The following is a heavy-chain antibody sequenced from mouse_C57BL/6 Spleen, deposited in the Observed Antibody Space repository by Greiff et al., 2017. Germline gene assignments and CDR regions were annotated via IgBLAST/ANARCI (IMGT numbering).Heavy chain of an antibody. CDR1: GYTFTSYW. CDR3: ARGEGGYDRTWFAY. CDR2: IDPSDSET. J-gene: IGHJ3*01. Sequence: VQLQQPGAELVRPGSSVKLSCKASGYTFTSYWMHWVKQRPIQGLEWIGNIDPSDSETHYNQKFKDKATLTVDKSSSTAYMQLSSLTSEDSAVYYCARGEGGYDRTWFAYWGQGTLVTVSA. D-gene: IGHD2-2*01. V-gene: IGHV1-52*01.